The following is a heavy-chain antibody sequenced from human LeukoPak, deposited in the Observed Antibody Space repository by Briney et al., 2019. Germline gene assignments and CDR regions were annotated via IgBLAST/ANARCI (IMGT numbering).Heavy chain of an antibody. CDR3: AKSYDILTGYLFDY. D-gene: IGHD3-9*01. Sequence: PGGSLRLSCAASRFTFSNSWMSWVRQAPGKGLEWVSAISGSGGSTYYADSVKGRFTISRDNSKNTLYLQMNSLRAEDTAVYYCAKSYDILTGYLFDYWSQGTLVTVSS. CDR2: ISGSGGST. V-gene: IGHV3-23*01. J-gene: IGHJ4*02. CDR1: RFTFSNSW.